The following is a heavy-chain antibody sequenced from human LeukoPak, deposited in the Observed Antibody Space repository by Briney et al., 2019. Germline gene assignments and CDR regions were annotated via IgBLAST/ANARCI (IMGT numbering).Heavy chain of an antibody. V-gene: IGHV4-30-2*01. D-gene: IGHD6-25*01. J-gene: IGHJ4*02. CDR1: GGSISSGGYY. Sequence: SETLSLTCTVSGGSISSGGYYWSWIRQPPGKGLEWIGYIYHSGSTYYNPSLKSRVTISVDRSKNQFSLKLSSVTAADTAVYYCAREGAAGADYWGQGTLVTVSS. CDR3: AREGAAGADY. CDR2: IYHSGST.